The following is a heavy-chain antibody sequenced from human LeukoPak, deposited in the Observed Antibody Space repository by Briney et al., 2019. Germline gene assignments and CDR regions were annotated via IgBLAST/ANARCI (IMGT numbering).Heavy chain of an antibody. CDR3: AKDGGAYCGGDCYSEFDY. CDR2: IEQDGSEK. D-gene: IGHD2-21*02. Sequence: GGSLRLSCAASGFTFSNYYMTWVRQAPGKGLEWVANIEQDGSEKYYVDSVKGRFTISRDNAKNSLFLQMNSLRPEDTAVYYCAKDGGAYCGGDCYSEFDYWGQGTLVTVSS. V-gene: IGHV3-7*05. J-gene: IGHJ4*02. CDR1: GFTFSNYY.